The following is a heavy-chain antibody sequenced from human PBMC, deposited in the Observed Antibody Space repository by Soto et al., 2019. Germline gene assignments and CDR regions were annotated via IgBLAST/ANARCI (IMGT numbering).Heavy chain of an antibody. CDR3: ARYKRGYSYGTDY. CDR2: INRSGST. V-gene: IGHV4-34*01. CDR1: GGSFSGYY. D-gene: IGHD5-18*01. J-gene: IGHJ4*02. Sequence: PSETLSLTCAVYGGSFSGYYWSWIRQPPGKGLEWIGEINRSGSTNYNPSLKSRVTISVDTSKNQFSLKLSSVTAADTAVYYCARYKRGYSYGTDYWGQGTLVTVSS.